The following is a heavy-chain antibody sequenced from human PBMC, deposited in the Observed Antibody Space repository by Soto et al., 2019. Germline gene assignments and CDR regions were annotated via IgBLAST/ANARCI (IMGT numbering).Heavy chain of an antibody. CDR2: IIPMLGVA. CDR1: GDTFSNRT. D-gene: IGHD4-17*01. J-gene: IGHJ6*03. Sequence: QVQLVQSGAEVKKPGSSVKVSCKASGDTFSNRTISWVRQAPGQGLEWMGRIIPMLGVANYAQKFQGRVSITAEKSTSTAYMELRSLRSADTAVYYCARVAEMGTVTKGYYYYMDVWGKGTTVTVSS. CDR3: ARVAEMGTVTKGYYYYMDV. V-gene: IGHV1-69*04.